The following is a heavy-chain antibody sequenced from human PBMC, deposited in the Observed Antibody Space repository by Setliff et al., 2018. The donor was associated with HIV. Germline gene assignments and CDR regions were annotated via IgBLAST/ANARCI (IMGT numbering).Heavy chain of an antibody. V-gene: IGHV4-59*11. CDR1: GGSISSHY. D-gene: IGHD3-16*01. J-gene: IGHJ3*02. CDR3: ARRTIWGDAFDI. Sequence: SETLSLTCTVSGGSISSHYWSWIRLPPGKGLEWIGTIYYNGNTNYNPSLKSRVAISVDTSKNLFSLKMNSVTPADTAVYYCARRTIWGDAFDIWGQGTMVTVS. CDR2: IYYNGNT.